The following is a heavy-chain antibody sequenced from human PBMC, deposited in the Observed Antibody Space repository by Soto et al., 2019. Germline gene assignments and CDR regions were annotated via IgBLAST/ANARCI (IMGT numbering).Heavy chain of an antibody. D-gene: IGHD6-13*01. CDR2: ISAYNGNT. V-gene: IGHV1-18*04. CDR1: GYTFTSYG. J-gene: IGHJ6*02. CDR3: AGVRYSSSWYYYYGMDV. Sequence: QVQLVQSGAEVKKPGASVKVSCKASGYTFTSYGISWVRQAPGQGLEWMGWISAYNGNTNYAQKLQGRVTMTTDTSTSTAYMELRSLRSDDTAVYYCAGVRYSSSWYYYYGMDVWGQGTTVTVSS.